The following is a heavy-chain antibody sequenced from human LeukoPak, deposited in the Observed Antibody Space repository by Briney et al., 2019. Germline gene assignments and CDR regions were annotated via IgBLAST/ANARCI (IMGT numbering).Heavy chain of an antibody. CDR2: IYPRDGST. CDR3: ARDQEGFDY. CDR1: GYTFTSNY. Sequence: ASVKVSCKASGYTFTSNYIHWVRQAPGQGLEWIGMIYPRDGSTSYAQKFQGRVTVTRDASTSTVHMELSGLRSEDTAVYYCARDQEGFDYWGQGTLVTVSS. J-gene: IGHJ4*02. V-gene: IGHV1-46*01.